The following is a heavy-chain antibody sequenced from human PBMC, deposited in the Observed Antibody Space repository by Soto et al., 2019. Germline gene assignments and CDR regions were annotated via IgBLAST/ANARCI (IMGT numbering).Heavy chain of an antibody. CDR3: AKSWYGDYVGGGPDY. CDR2: ISWNSGSI. J-gene: IGHJ4*02. CDR1: GFTFDDYA. V-gene: IGHV3-9*01. Sequence: EVQLVESGGGLVQPGRSLRLSCAASGFTFDDYAMHWVRQAPGKGLEWVSGISWNSGSIGYADSVKGRFTISRDNAKNSLYLQMNSLRAGDTALYYCAKSWYGDYVGGGPDYWGQGTLVTVSS. D-gene: IGHD4-17*01.